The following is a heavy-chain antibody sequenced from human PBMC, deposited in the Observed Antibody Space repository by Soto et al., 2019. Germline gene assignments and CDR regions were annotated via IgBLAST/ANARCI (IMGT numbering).Heavy chain of an antibody. Sequence: SETLSLTCAVYGGSFSGYYWSWIRQPPGKGLEWIGEINHSGSTNYNPSLKSRVTISVDTSKNQFSLKLSSVTAADTAVYYCARGVFTIFGVVINWFDPWGQGTLVTVS. D-gene: IGHD3-3*01. CDR3: ARGVFTIFGVVINWFDP. CDR1: GGSFSGYY. CDR2: INHSGST. V-gene: IGHV4-34*01. J-gene: IGHJ5*02.